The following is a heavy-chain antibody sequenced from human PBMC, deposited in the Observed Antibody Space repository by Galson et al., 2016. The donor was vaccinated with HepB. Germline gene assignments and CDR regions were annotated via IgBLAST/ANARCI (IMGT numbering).Heavy chain of an antibody. D-gene: IGHD3-10*01. CDR3: AGDRGGYYGMDV. CDR2: INSDGSST. J-gene: IGHJ6*02. CDR1: GFSFTSYW. V-gene: IGHV3-74*01. Sequence: SLRLSCAASGFSFTSYWMHWVRQAPGKGLVWVSRINSDGSSTHYADSVRGRFTISRDNAKNTVYLQMNSLRAEDTAVYHCAGDRGGYYGMDVWGQGTTVTVSS.